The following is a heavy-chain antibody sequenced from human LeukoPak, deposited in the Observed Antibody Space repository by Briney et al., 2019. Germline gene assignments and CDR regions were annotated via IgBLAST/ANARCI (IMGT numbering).Heavy chain of an antibody. D-gene: IGHD3-10*01. J-gene: IGHJ4*02. Sequence: GGSLRLSCVASGFSFSTYAMSWVRQAPGKGLEWVSGISGSGDDTHYADSVKGRFRISRDNSQNTLYLQLSSLRAEDTAVYYCASGTYRLGDYWGLGTLVTVSS. CDR1: GFSFSTYA. V-gene: IGHV3-23*01. CDR3: ASGTYRLGDY. CDR2: ISGSGDDT.